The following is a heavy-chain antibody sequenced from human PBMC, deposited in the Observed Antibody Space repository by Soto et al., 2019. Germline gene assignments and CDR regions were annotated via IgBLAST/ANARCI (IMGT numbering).Heavy chain of an antibody. J-gene: IGHJ3*02. Sequence: QLQLRESGPGLVQPSETLSLSCTVSGGSISSGSYFWGWIRQPPGKGLEWIGSIYSSGSTPYSPSLKSRVTISVDTSKNQLSLSLTSVTAADTAVYHCARPKLPTFLAAFDIWGQGIMVTVSS. V-gene: IGHV4-39*01. CDR2: IYSSGST. CDR3: ARPKLPTFLAAFDI. CDR1: GGSISSGSYF. D-gene: IGHD3-3*02.